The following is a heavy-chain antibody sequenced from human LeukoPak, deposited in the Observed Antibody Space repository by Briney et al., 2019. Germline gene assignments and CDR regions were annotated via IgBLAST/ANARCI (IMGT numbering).Heavy chain of an antibody. CDR2: ISTSSSTI. CDR3: ARGYSSSSFDY. D-gene: IGHD6-6*01. V-gene: IGHV3-48*01. Sequence: GGSLRLSCAASAFTFSNYNMNWVRQAPGKGLEWVSYISTSSSTIYYADSVKGRFTISRDNAKNSLYLQMSSLRAEDTAVYYCARGYSSSSFDYWGQGTLVTVSS. J-gene: IGHJ4*02. CDR1: AFTFSNYN.